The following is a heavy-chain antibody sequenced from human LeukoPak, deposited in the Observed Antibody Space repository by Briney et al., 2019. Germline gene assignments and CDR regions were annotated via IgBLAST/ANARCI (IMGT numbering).Heavy chain of an antibody. CDR2: IDPSGGST. CDR1: AYTFSSYL. Sequence: ASVKVSCKASAYTFSSYLLHWVRQAPGQGLEWMGIIDPSGGSTDYAQKFQGRITMTRGTSTSTVYMELSSLRSEDTAVYYCARDLGLRGVTNWFDPWDQGTLVTVSS. D-gene: IGHD3-10*01. CDR3: ARDLGLRGVTNWFDP. J-gene: IGHJ5*02. V-gene: IGHV1-46*01.